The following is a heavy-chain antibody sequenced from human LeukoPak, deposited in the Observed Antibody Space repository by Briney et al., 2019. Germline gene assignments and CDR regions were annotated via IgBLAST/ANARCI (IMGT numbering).Heavy chain of an antibody. CDR1: GGSISSYY. Sequence: SETLSHTCTVSGGSISSYYWSWIRQPPGKGLEWIGYIYYSGSTKYNASLKSRVTISVDTSKNQFSLKLSSVTAADTAVYYCARGGGDYWRYFDLWGRGTLVTVPS. V-gene: IGHV4-59*01. D-gene: IGHD4-17*01. J-gene: IGHJ2*01. CDR2: IYYSGST. CDR3: ARGGGDYWRYFDL.